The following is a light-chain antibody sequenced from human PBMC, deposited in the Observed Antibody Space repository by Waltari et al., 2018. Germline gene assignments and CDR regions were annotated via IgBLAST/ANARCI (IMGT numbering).Light chain of an antibody. J-gene: IGLJ2*01. CDR1: NIGTKN. V-gene: IGLV3-9*01. CDR3: QVWDSRNAV. CDR2: RDN. Sequence: YELTQPLSVSVAPGQTARITCGGNNIGTKNVQWYQQKPGQAPVMRIYRDNERPSGVPERFSGSNAGNTATLIISRVQDGDEADYFCQVWDSRNAVFGGGTKVTVL.